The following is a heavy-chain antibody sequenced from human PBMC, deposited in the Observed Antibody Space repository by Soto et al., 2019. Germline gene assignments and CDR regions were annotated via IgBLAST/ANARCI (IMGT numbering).Heavy chain of an antibody. CDR2: IHYSGST. CDR3: ASGGPSSKWLDP. V-gene: IGHV4-59*01. Sequence: QVQLQESGPGLVKPSETLSLTCTISGGSISGYYWSWIRQPPGKGLEWIGYIHYSGSTYYNPSLKSRVTISVDTSKNQFSLKLNSVTAADTAVYSCASGGPSSKWLDPWGQGTLVTVSS. D-gene: IGHD3-16*01. J-gene: IGHJ5*02. CDR1: GGSISGYY.